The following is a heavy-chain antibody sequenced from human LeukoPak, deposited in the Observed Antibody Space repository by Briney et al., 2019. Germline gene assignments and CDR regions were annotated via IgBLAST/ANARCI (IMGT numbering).Heavy chain of an antibody. CDR1: GGSFSGYY. J-gene: IGHJ3*02. Sequence: PSETLSLTCAVYGGSFSGYYWSWIRQPPGKGLEWIGEINHSGSTNYNPSLKSRVTISVDTSKNQFSLKLSSVTAADTAVYYCARPYYYGSVFAFDIWGQGTMVTASS. CDR2: INHSGST. CDR3: ARPYYYGSVFAFDI. D-gene: IGHD3-10*01. V-gene: IGHV4-34*01.